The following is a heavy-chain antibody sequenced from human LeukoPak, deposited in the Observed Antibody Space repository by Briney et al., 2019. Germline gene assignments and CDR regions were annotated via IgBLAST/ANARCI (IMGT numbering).Heavy chain of an antibody. CDR2: LIKNGSST. D-gene: IGHD6-13*01. J-gene: IGHJ4*02. Sequence: PGGSLRLSCAASGFTFSSYAMSWVRQAPGKGLEWVSGLIKNGSSTFYADSVKGRFTISRDNSKNTLNLQMNSLRAGDTAIYYCAKGGSSSWYRAPLDYWGQGTLVTVSS. CDR3: AKGGSSSWYRAPLDY. V-gene: IGHV3-23*01. CDR1: GFTFSSYA.